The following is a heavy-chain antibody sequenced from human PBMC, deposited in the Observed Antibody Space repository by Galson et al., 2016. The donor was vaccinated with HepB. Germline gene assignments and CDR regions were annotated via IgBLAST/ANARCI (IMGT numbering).Heavy chain of an antibody. J-gene: IGHJ5*02. V-gene: IGHV5-10-1*01. CDR1: GYSFTSYW. Sequence: QSGAEVKKPGESLRISCKGSGYSFTSYWISWVRQMPGKGLEWMGRIDPSDSYTNYSPSFQGHVTFSADKSLSTDYLHWSSLKASDTAMYYCSRVGSDILTGSDNWFDPWGQGTLVTVSS. CDR2: IDPSDSYT. CDR3: SRVGSDILTGSDNWFDP. D-gene: IGHD3-9*01.